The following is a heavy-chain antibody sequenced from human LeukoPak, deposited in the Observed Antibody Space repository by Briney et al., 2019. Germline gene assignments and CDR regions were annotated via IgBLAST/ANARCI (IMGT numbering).Heavy chain of an antibody. V-gene: IGHV7-4-1*01. J-gene: IGHJ3*02. Sequence: ASVKVSCKASGYTFTSYAMNWVRQAPGQGLEWMGWINTNTGNPTYAQGFTGRFVFSLYTSVSTAYLPIRSLKAEDTAVYYCARATRITIFGVVIKLDAFDIWGQGTMVTVSS. D-gene: IGHD3-3*01. CDR3: ARATRITIFGVVIKLDAFDI. CDR1: GYTFTSYA. CDR2: INTNTGNP.